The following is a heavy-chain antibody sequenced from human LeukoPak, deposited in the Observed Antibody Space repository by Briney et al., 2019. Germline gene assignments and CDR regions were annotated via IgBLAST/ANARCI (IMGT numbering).Heavy chain of an antibody. CDR3: ARIYSSSWFLNCFDP. D-gene: IGHD6-13*01. J-gene: IGHJ5*02. V-gene: IGHV4-4*02. Sequence: SETLSLTCAVSGGSISSSNWWSWVRQPPGKGLECIGTIYHSGSTYYNPSLKSRVTISVDTSKNQFSLKLNSVTAADTAVYYCARIYSSSWFLNCFDPWGQGTLVTVSS. CDR2: IYHSGST. CDR1: GGSISSSNW.